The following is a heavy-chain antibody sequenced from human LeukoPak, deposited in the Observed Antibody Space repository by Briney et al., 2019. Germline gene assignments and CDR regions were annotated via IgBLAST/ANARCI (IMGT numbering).Heavy chain of an antibody. D-gene: IGHD3-10*01. CDR2: IYYSGST. CDR3: ARFFRHYGDHFDY. V-gene: IGHV4-31*03. J-gene: IGHJ4*02. CDR1: GGSISSGGYY. Sequence: NPSETLSLTCTVSGGSISSGGYYWSRIRQHPGKGLEWIGYIYYSGSTYYNPSLKSRVTISVDTSKNQFSLKLSSVTAADTAVYYCARFFRHYGDHFDYWGQGTLVTVSS.